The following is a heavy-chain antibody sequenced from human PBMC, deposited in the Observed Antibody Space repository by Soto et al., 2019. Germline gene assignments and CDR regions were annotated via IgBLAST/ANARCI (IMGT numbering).Heavy chain of an antibody. CDR1: GFTFSSYD. CDR2: IGTAGDT. CDR3: ARGGDLLLRYFDWALDY. D-gene: IGHD3-9*01. V-gene: IGHV3-13*01. Sequence: PGGSLRLSCAASGFTFSSYDMHWVRQATGKGLEWVSAIGTAGDTYYPGSVKGRFTISRENAKNSLYLQMNSLRAGDTAVYYCARGGDLLLRYFDWALDYWGQGTLVTVSS. J-gene: IGHJ4*02.